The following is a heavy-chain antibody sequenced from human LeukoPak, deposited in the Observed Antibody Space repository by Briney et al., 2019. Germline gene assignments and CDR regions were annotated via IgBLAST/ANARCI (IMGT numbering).Heavy chain of an antibody. J-gene: IGHJ4*02. D-gene: IGHD5-12*01. CDR2: IYSGGST. V-gene: IGHV3-53*01. CDR1: GFTVSSSY. Sequence: GGSLRLSCAASGFTVSSSYMSWVRQAPGKGLEWVSGIYSGGSTYYADSVKGRFTISRDNSKNTLYLQMNSLRAEDTAVYYCAREAPSGYDYLDYWGQGTLVTVSS. CDR3: AREAPSGYDYLDY.